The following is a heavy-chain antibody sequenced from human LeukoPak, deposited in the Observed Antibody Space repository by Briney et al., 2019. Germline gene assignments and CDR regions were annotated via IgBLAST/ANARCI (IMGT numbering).Heavy chain of an antibody. J-gene: IGHJ4*02. Sequence: GASVTVSSKASGYTFTIYGISWVRQAPGQGLEWMGWISAYNGNTNYSQKLQGRVTMTTDTSTSTDYMELRSLRSDETAVYYCARRGIAAAGTPGGYFDYWGQGTLVTVSS. V-gene: IGHV1-18*01. D-gene: IGHD6-13*01. CDR3: ARRGIAAAGTPGGYFDY. CDR1: GYTFTIYG. CDR2: ISAYNGNT.